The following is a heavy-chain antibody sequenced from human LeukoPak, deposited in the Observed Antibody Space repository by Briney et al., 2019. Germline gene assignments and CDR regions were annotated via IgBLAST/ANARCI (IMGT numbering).Heavy chain of an antibody. V-gene: IGHV1-69*04. D-gene: IGHD6-6*01. J-gene: IGHJ4*02. CDR1: GGTFSSYA. Sequence: SVNVSCKASGGTFSSYAIRWVRQAPGQGLEWMGRIIPILGIANYAQKFQGRVTITADKSTSTAYMELSSLRSEDTAVYYCARDPRLSSSSDYWGQGTLVTVSS. CDR2: IIPILGIA. CDR3: ARDPRLSSSSDY.